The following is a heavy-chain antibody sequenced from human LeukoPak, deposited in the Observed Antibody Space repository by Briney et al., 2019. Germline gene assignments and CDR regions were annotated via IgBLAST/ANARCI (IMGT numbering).Heavy chain of an antibody. V-gene: IGHV4-59*08. J-gene: IGHJ3*02. CDR3: ARKSSGWYPGAFDI. CDR2: IYYSGST. Sequence: SETLSLTCTVSGGSISSYYWSWIRQPPGKGLEWIGYIYYSGSTNYNPSLKSRVTISVDTSKNQFSLKLSSVTAADTAVYYCARKSSGWYPGAFDIWGQGTMVTVSS. CDR1: GGSISSYY. D-gene: IGHD6-19*01.